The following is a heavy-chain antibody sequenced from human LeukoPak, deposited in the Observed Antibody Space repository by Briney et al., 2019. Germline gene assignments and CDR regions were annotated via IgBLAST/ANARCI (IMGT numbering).Heavy chain of an antibody. CDR3: TRDPGSYYFDY. V-gene: IGHV3-30*19. CDR1: GFTFSSYG. CDR2: IWYDGSNK. D-gene: IGHD1-1*01. J-gene: IGHJ4*02. Sequence: QPGGSLRLSCAASGFTFSSYGMHWVRQAPGKGLEWVAVIWYDGSNKYYADSVKGRFTISRDNSKNTLYLQMNSLRAEDTAVYYCTRDPGSYYFDYWGQGTLVTVSS.